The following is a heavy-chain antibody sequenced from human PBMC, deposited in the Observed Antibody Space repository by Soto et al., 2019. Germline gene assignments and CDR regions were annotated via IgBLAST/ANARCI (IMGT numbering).Heavy chain of an antibody. Sequence: ASVKVSCKASGYTFTGHYMHWVRQAPGQGLEWVGWIKPNSGATNYAQKFQGRGTLTRDTPITPAYMGLTSLTSDDTAVYYCARDSLYDILTVYSKNAFDSGGLGKMVTFSS. V-gene: IGHV1-2*02. CDR1: GYTFTGHY. CDR2: IKPNSGAT. J-gene: IGHJ3*02. CDR3: ARDSLYDILTVYSKNAFDS. D-gene: IGHD3-9*01.